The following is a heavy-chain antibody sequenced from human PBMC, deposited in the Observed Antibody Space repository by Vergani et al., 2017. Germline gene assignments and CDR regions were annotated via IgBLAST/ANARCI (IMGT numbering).Heavy chain of an antibody. D-gene: IGHD3-10*01. Sequence: QLQLQESGPGLVKPSETLSLTCTVSGGSISSGSYYWSWIRQPPGKGLEWIGYIYYSGSTNYNPSLKSRVTISVDTSKNQFSLKLSSVTAADTAVYYCARTTMVRGVIIKSEDYYYYYGMDVWGQGTTVTVSS. CDR3: ARTTMVRGVIIKSEDYYYYYGMDV. CDR1: GGSISSGSYY. CDR2: IYYSGST. J-gene: IGHJ6*02. V-gene: IGHV4-61*01.